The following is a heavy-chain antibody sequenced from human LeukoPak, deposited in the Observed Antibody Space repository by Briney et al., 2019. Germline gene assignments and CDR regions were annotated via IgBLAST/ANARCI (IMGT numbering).Heavy chain of an antibody. CDR3: VRIFCSSTSCYFFDY. J-gene: IGHJ4*02. D-gene: IGHD2-2*01. CDR2: INPSSGGT. V-gene: IGHV1-2*02. Sequence: ASVKVSCKASGYTFSGYHMHWVRQAPGQGLEWMGWINPSSGGTNYAQKFQGRVTMTRDTSISTAYMELSRLRSDDTAVYYCVRIFCSSTSCYFFDYWGQGTLVTVS. CDR1: GYTFSGYH.